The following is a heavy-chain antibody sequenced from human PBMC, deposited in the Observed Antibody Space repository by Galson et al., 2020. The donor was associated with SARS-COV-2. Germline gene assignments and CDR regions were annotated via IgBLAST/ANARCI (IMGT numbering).Heavy chain of an antibody. CDR1: GGTFSSYA. Sequence: SVKVSCKASGGTFSSYAISWVRQAPGQGLEWMGGIIPIFGTANYAQKFQGRVTITANKSTSTAYMELSSLRSEDTAVYYCARGYCSSTSCLTFDYWGQGTLVTVSS. J-gene: IGHJ4*02. CDR2: IIPIFGTA. D-gene: IGHD2-2*01. CDR3: ARGYCSSTSCLTFDY. V-gene: IGHV1-69*06.